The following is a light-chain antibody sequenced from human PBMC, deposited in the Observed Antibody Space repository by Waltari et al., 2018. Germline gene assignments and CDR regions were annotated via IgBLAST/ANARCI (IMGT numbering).Light chain of an antibody. CDR3: GQGTQWYS. CDR2: KVS. CDR1: QSLVHSDGNTY. V-gene: IGKV2-30*02. Sequence: DVVMTQSPLSLPITPGQPASISCRSSQSLVHSDGNTYLSWYQQKPGQPPRLLMYKVSNRDSGVPDRFSGSGAGTDFTLKVSSVEAEDVGVYYCGQGTQWYSFGQGTKVEIK. J-gene: IGKJ2*03.